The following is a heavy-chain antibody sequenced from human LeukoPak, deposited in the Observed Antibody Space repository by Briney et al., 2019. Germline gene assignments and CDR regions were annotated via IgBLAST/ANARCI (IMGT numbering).Heavy chain of an antibody. J-gene: IGHJ1*01. CDR2: IYYSGTT. D-gene: IGHD6-25*01. CDR3: ARGDSGASEYFQD. V-gene: IGHV4-31*03. CDR1: GASINNGGYS. Sequence: SETLSLTCNVSGASINNGGYSWTWIRQHPGKGLEWIGYIYYSGTTYYNPSLKSRITMSIDTSKNHFSLRLNSVTAADTAVYFCARGDSGASEYFQDWGQGTLVTVSS.